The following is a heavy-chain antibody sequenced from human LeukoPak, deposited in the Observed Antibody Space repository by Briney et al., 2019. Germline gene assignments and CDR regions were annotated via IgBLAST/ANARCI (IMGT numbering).Heavy chain of an antibody. CDR2: ISGSGGST. CDR3: AKDAFTTYYDFWSGYTNGYYFDY. CDR1: GFTFSSYA. J-gene: IGHJ4*02. V-gene: IGHV3-23*01. D-gene: IGHD3-3*01. Sequence: GGSLRLSCAASGFTFSSYAMSWVRQAPGKGLEWVSAISGSGGSTYYADSVKGRFTISRDNSKNTLYLQMNSLRAEDTAVYYCAKDAFTTYYDFWSGYTNGYYFDYWGQGTLVTVSS.